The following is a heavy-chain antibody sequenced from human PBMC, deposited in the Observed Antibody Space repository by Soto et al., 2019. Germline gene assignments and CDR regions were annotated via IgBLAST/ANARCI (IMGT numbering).Heavy chain of an antibody. D-gene: IGHD3-22*01. CDR2: IYYSGST. Sequence: SETLSLTCTVSGGSISSSSYYWGWIRQPPGKGLEWIGSIYYSGSTYYNPSLKSRVTISVDTSKNQFSLKLSSVTAADTAVYYCARIVARKDHEYYFDYWGQGTLVTVSS. CDR3: ARIVARKDHEYYFDY. CDR1: GGSISSSSYY. V-gene: IGHV4-39*01. J-gene: IGHJ4*02.